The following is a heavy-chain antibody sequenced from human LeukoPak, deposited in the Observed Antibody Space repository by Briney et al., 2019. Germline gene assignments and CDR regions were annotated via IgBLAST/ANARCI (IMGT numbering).Heavy chain of an antibody. CDR3: ARDLRCSSTSCPNLLGFDP. CDR2: INPNSGGT. CDR1: GYTFTGYY. J-gene: IGHJ5*02. Sequence: RASVKVSCTASGYTFTGYYLHWVRPAPGQGLEWMGWINPNSGGTNYAQKFQGRVTMTRDTSISTAYMELSTLRSEDTAVCYCARDLRCSSTSCPNLLGFDPWGQGTLVTVSS. V-gene: IGHV1-2*02. D-gene: IGHD2-2*01.